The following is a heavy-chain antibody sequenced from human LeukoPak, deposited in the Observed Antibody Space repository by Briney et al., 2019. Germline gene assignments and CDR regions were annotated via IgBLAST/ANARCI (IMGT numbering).Heavy chain of an antibody. Sequence: ASVKVSCKASGGTFSSYAISWVRQAPGQGLEWMGRIIPILGIANYAQKFQGRVTITADKSTSTAYMELSSLRSEDTAVYYCARPLTALYSGYDGGYYYYGMDVWGQGTTVTVSS. CDR2: IIPILGIA. J-gene: IGHJ6*02. CDR3: ARPLTALYSGYDGGYYYYGMDV. D-gene: IGHD5-12*01. CDR1: GGTFSSYA. V-gene: IGHV1-69*04.